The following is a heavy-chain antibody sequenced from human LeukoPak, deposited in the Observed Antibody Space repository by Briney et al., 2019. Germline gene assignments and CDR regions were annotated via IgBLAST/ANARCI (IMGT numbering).Heavy chain of an antibody. V-gene: IGHV4-59*02. Sequence: SETLSLTCTASGDSVSSYYWSWIRQPPGKGLEWMGYINYSGNTNYNPSLKSRVTISVDTSKNQFSLRLTSVTAADTAVYYCAREGRQDYVYFNYWGQGTLVTVSS. D-gene: IGHD4-17*01. CDR1: GDSVSSYY. J-gene: IGHJ4*02. CDR3: AREGRQDYVYFNY. CDR2: INYSGNT.